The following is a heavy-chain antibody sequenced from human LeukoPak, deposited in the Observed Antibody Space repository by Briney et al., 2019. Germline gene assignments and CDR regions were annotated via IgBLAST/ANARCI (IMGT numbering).Heavy chain of an antibody. Sequence: SETLSLTCAVSGGSISSSNWWSWVRQPPGKGLEWIGEIYHSGSTNYNPSLKSRVTISVDTSKNQFSLKLSSVTAADTAVYYCARGGGYSYGPTWYWGQGTLVTVSS. CDR1: GGSISSSNW. CDR2: IYHSGST. V-gene: IGHV4-4*02. J-gene: IGHJ4*02. CDR3: ARGGGYSYGPTWY. D-gene: IGHD5-18*01.